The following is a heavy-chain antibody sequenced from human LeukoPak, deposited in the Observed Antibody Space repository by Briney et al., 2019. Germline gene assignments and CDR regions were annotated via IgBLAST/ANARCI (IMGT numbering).Heavy chain of an antibody. CDR3: ARGTMVRGEPPLH. CDR2: INPRGGST. D-gene: IGHD3-10*01. CDR1: GYTFTSYY. J-gene: IGHJ4*02. Sequence: GASVKVSCKASGYTFTSYYMHWVRQAPGQGLEWMGIINPRGGSTSYAQKFQGRVTMTRDMSTSKVYMELSSLRSEDTAVYYCARGTMVRGEPPLHWGQGTLVTVSS. V-gene: IGHV1-46*01.